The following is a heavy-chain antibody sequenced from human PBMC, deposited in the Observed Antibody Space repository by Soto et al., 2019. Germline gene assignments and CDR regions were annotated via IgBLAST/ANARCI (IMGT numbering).Heavy chain of an antibody. CDR2: SDPEDGET. CDR1: GYALSELS. CDR3: VTYLTTTAHVFDI. V-gene: IGHV1-24*01. J-gene: IGHJ3*02. D-gene: IGHD1-1*01. Sequence: ASVKVSCKISGYALSELSMHWVRQAPGKGLEWMGGSDPEDGETVCTQKFQGRVTMTEGTSPDTAFLELSGLRSEDTAVYYCVTYLTTTAHVFDIWGQGTGVTVSS.